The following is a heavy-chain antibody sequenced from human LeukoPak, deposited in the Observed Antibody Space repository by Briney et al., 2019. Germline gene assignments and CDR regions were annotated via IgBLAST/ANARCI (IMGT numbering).Heavy chain of an antibody. D-gene: IGHD2-2*01. Sequence: GSLRLSCAASGFTFSSYGMSWIRQPPGKGLEWIGYIYYSGSTNYNPSLKSRVTISVDTSKNQFSLKLSSVTAADTAVYYCARGRYCSSTSCYGFDYWGQGTLVTVSS. CDR2: IYYSGST. CDR1: GFTFSSYG. J-gene: IGHJ4*02. CDR3: ARGRYCSSTSCYGFDY. V-gene: IGHV4-59*12.